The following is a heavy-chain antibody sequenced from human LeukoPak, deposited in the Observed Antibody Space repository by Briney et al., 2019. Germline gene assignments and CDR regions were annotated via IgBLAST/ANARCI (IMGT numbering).Heavy chain of an antibody. CDR1: GGSISSSSYC. D-gene: IGHD3-10*01. J-gene: IGHJ1*01. V-gene: IGHV4-39*07. Sequence: PSETLSLTCTVSGGSISSSSYCCSWIRQPPGKGLEWIETIHYSGSTYYNPSLKSRVIISVDTSKNQFSLKLSSVTAADTAVYYCARDDTDGEVYFQHWGQGTLVTVSS. CDR3: ARDDTDGEVYFQH. CDR2: IHYSGST.